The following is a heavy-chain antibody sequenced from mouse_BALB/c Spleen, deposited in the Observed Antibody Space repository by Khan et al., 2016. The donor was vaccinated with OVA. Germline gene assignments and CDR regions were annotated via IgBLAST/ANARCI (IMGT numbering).Heavy chain of an antibody. Sequence: QMQLEESGAELVRPGSSVKISCKASGYAFSNYLMNWVKQGPGQGLEWIGQIYPGDGNTNYNGKFKDKATLTADNSSTTAYMQLSSLTSEDSAVXFCARSGYDYFAYWGQGTLVTVSA. CDR2: IYPGDGNT. CDR1: GYAFSNYL. D-gene: IGHD2-14*01. J-gene: IGHJ3*01. CDR3: ARSGYDYFAY. V-gene: IGHV1-80*01.